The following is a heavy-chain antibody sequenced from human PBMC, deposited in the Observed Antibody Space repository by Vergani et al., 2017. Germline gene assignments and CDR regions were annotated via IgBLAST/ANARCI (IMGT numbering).Heavy chain of an antibody. CDR1: RFPFSSYA. J-gene: IGHJ4*02. Sequence: EVQLLESGGGLVQPGGSLRLSSASSRFPFSSYAMSWVRQAPGRRLDLVSAISGSGGSTYYADSVKGRFTISRDKSKNTLYLQMNSLRAEDTAVYYCAKDRYDSSGYDSPFDYWGQGTLVTVSS. V-gene: IGHV3-23*01. CDR2: ISGSGGST. CDR3: AKDRYDSSGYDSPFDY. D-gene: IGHD3-22*01.